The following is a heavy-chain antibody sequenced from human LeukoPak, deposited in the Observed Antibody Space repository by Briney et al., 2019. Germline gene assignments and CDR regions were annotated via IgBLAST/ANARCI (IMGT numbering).Heavy chain of an antibody. Sequence: GESLKISCKGSGYSFTNYWIGWVRQMPGKGLEWMGVIYPADSDTRYSPSFQDQVTISADQSISTAYLQWSSLKASDTAMYYCARHTQYYGSGNYFDYWGQGTLVTVSS. D-gene: IGHD3-10*01. J-gene: IGHJ4*02. CDR2: IYPADSDT. V-gene: IGHV5-51*01. CDR3: ARHTQYYGSGNYFDY. CDR1: GYSFTNYW.